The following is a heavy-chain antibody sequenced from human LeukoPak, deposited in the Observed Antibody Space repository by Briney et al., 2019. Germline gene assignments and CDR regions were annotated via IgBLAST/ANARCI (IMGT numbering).Heavy chain of an antibody. CDR1: GFTFDDYA. CDR3: AKDVGAGSSGRGWYYFDY. CDR2: ISWNSGSI. J-gene: IGHJ4*02. V-gene: IGHV3-9*01. Sequence: GGSLRLSCAASGFTFDDYAMHWVRQAPGKGLEGVSGISWNSGSIGYADSVKGRFTISRDNAKNSLYLQMNSLRAEDTALYYCAKDVGAGSSGRGWYYFDYWGQGTLVTVSS. D-gene: IGHD6-6*01.